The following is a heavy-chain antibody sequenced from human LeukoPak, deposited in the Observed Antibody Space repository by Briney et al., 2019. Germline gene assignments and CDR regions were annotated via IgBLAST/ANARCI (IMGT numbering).Heavy chain of an antibody. J-gene: IGHJ5*02. V-gene: IGHV3-33*01. CDR3: ARDSYQDYYGRYDP. Sequence: GGSLRLSCAASGFSFSNHGMHWVRQAPGKRLEWVAVIWDDGNNKRYANSVNGRFTISRDNSENTLYLQMNGLTAEDTAMYYCARDSYQDYYGRYDPWGQGTLVIVSS. CDR1: GFSFSNHG. D-gene: IGHD3-10*01. CDR2: IWDDGNNK.